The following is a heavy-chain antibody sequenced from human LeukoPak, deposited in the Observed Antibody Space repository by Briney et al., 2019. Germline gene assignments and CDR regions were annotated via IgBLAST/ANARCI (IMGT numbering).Heavy chain of an antibody. CDR3: ARVRRCSSTSCYYHAFDI. CDR1: GFTFSSYW. D-gene: IGHD2-2*01. Sequence: GGSLRLSCAASGFTFSSYWMSWVRQAPGKGLEWVANIKQDGSEKYYVDSVKGRFIISRGNAKNSLYLQMNSLRAEDTAVYYCARVRRCSSTSCYYHAFDIWGQGTMVTVSS. CDR2: IKQDGSEK. J-gene: IGHJ3*02. V-gene: IGHV3-7*01.